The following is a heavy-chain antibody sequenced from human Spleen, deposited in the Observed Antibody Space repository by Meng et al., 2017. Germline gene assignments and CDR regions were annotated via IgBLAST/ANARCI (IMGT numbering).Heavy chain of an antibody. CDR1: GFTFSSYS. J-gene: IGHJ6*02. V-gene: IGHV3-21*01. Sequence: GGSLRLSCAASGFTFSSYSMNWVRQAPGKGLEWVSSISSSSSYIYYADSVKGRFTISRDNAKNSLYLQMNSLRAEDTAVYYCARDRDYDILTGYYLYYYYYGMDVWGQGTTVTVSS. D-gene: IGHD3-9*01. CDR2: ISSSSSYI. CDR3: ARDRDYDILTGYYLYYYYYGMDV.